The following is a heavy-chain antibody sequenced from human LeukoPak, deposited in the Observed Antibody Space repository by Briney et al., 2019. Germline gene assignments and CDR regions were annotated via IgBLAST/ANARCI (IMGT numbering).Heavy chain of an antibody. V-gene: IGHV5-51*01. D-gene: IGHD2-2*02. CDR1: GYSFTSYL. Sequence: GESLKISCKGSGYSFTSYLIGWVRQMPGKGLAWMGIIYPGDSDTRYSPSFQGQVTISADKSISTAYLQWSSLKASDTAMYYCARHAYCSSTSCYTPFDYWGQGTLVTVSS. CDR2: IYPGDSDT. CDR3: ARHAYCSSTSCYTPFDY. J-gene: IGHJ4*02.